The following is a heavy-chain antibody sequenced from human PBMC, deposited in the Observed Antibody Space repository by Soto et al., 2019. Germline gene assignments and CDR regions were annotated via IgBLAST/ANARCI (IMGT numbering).Heavy chain of an antibody. CDR2: IYPGDSDT. V-gene: IGHV5-51*01. Sequence: PGEPMKVCCKVSGYSFTSYGIGWVRQMPGKGLEWMGTIYPGDSDTRYSPSFQGQVTISADKSISTAYLQWSSLKASDTAMYYCARKESLYYGMDVWGQGTTVTVSS. D-gene: IGHD3-16*01. CDR1: GYSFTSYG. CDR3: ARKESLYYGMDV. J-gene: IGHJ6*02.